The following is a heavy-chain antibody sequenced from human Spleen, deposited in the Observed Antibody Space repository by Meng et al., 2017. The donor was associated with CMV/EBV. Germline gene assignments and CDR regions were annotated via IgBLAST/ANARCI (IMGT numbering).Heavy chain of an antibody. CDR1: GTFTSYA. V-gene: IGHV1-69*05. Sequence: GTFTSYAINWGRQAPGQGLEWMGEIAVIVGTSNYAQKFEGRVTITTDESTSTAYMELSSLRSEDTAVYFCARGNSGSYAGGSHYFDHWGQGTLVTVSS. J-gene: IGHJ4*02. CDR3: ARGNSGSYAGGSHYFDH. D-gene: IGHD1-26*01. CDR2: IAVIVGTS.